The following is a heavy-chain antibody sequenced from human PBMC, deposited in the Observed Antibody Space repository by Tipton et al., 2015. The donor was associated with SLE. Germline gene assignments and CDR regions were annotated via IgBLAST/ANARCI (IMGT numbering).Heavy chain of an antibody. CDR2: ISYDGSNK. J-gene: IGHJ4*02. CDR3: ARVMIAAAGGGFDY. V-gene: IGHV3-30*04. CDR1: GFTFSSYA. D-gene: IGHD6-13*01. Sequence: RSLRLSCAASGFTFSSYAMHWVRQAPGKGLEWVAVISYDGSNKYYADSVKGRFTISRDNSKNTLYLQMNSLRAEDTAVYYCARVMIAAAGGGFDYWGQGTLVTVSS.